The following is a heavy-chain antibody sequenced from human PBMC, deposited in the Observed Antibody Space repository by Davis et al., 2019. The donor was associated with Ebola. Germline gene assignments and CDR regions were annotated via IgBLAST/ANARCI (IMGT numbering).Heavy chain of an antibody. CDR3: AKVGSGWYFDY. D-gene: IGHD6-19*01. CDR2: ISYHGKNI. V-gene: IGHV3-30*18. J-gene: IGHJ4*02. CDR1: GFTFSNYG. Sequence: GGSLRLSCVASGFTFSNYGMNWVRQAPGKGLEWVAFISYHGKNIPYADSVWGRFTISRDNSKNTLYLQMNSLRAEDTAVYYCAKVGSGWYFDYWGQGTLVTVSS.